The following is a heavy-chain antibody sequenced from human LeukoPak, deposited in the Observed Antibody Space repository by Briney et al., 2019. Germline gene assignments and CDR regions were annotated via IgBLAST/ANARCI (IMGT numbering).Heavy chain of an antibody. CDR1: GGSFSGYY. CDR2: INHNGSA. D-gene: IGHD6-6*01. CDR3: ARDSSSWGAYYYYYYMDV. V-gene: IGHV4-34*01. J-gene: IGHJ6*03. Sequence: SETLSLTCAVYGGSFSGYYWSWIRQPPGKGLEWIGEINHNGSANYNPSLKSRVTISVDTSKNQFSLKLSSVTAADTAVYYCARDSSSWGAYYYYYYMDVWGKGTTVTVSS.